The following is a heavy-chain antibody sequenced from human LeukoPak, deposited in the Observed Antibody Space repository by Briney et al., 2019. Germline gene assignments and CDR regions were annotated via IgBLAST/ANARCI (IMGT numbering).Heavy chain of an antibody. CDR3: AREYSSSWYHAFDI. Sequence: SEALSLTCTVSGGSISSYYWSWIRQPAGKGLEWIGRIYTSGSTNYNPSLKSRVTMSVDTSKNQFSLKLSSVTAADTAVYYCAREYSSSWYHAFDIWGQGTMVTVSS. V-gene: IGHV4-4*07. CDR2: IYTSGST. J-gene: IGHJ3*02. CDR1: GGSISSYY. D-gene: IGHD6-13*01.